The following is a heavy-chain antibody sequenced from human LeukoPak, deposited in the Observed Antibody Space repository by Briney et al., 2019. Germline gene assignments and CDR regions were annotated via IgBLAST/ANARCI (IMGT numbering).Heavy chain of an antibody. J-gene: IGHJ5*02. D-gene: IGHD6-19*01. V-gene: IGHV4-34*01. CDR2: INHSGST. CDR1: GGSFSGYY. Sequence: PSETLSLTCAVYGGSFSGYYWTWIRQPPGKGLQWVGEINHSGSTNYNPSLKSRATMSVDTSKNQFSLNLTSVTAADTAVYYCVRGPWLVSWGQGTLVTISS. CDR3: VRGPWLVS.